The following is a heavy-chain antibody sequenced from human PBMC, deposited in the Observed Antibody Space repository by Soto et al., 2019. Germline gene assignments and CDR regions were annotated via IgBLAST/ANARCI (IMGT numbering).Heavy chain of an antibody. J-gene: IGHJ3*02. V-gene: IGHV3-23*01. CDR3: ASNSSSLDAFDI. Sequence: WGSLRLSCAASGFTFSSYAMSWVRQAPGKGLEWVSAISGSGGSTYYADSVKGRFTISRDNSKNTLYLQMNSLRAEDTAVYYCASNSSSLDAFDIWGQGTMVTVSS. CDR2: ISGSGGST. CDR1: GFTFSSYA. D-gene: IGHD6-13*01.